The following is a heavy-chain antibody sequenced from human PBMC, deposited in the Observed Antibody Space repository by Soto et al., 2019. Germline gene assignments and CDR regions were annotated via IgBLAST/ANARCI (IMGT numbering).Heavy chain of an antibody. CDR2: IYWDDDK. D-gene: IGHD5-12*01. CDR1: GFSLSTSGVG. V-gene: IGHV2-5*02. CDR3: AHSFSGYDVFWGKELNWFDP. J-gene: IGHJ5*02. Sequence: QITLKESGPTLVKPTQTLTLTCTFSGFSLSTSGVGVGWIRQPPGKALEWLALIYWDDDKRYSPSLKSRLTITKDTSKHQVVLTITNMDPVDTATYYCAHSFSGYDVFWGKELNWFDPWGQGTLVTVSS.